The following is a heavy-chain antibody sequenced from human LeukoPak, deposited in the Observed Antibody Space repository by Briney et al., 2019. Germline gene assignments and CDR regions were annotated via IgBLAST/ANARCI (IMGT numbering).Heavy chain of an antibody. CDR1: GFTFNTYT. J-gene: IGHJ3*02. D-gene: IGHD1-26*01. CDR3: ARDPTSSWETAFDI. Sequence: PGGSLRLSCAASGFTFNTYTMNWVRQAPGKGLEWVSSISSGTSYIYYADSVKGRFTISRDNAKNSLYLQMNSLRAEDTAVYYCARDPTSSWETAFDIWGQGTMVTVSS. V-gene: IGHV3-21*01. CDR2: ISSGTSYI.